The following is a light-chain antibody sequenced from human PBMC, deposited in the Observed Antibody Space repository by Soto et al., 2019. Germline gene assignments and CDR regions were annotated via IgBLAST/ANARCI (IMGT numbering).Light chain of an antibody. V-gene: IGKV3-20*01. Sequence: EIVLTQSPGTLSLSPGERATISCRASQSIITNYLAWYRQKPGQAPRLLIYAASSRATGIPDRFSGSGSGTDFTLTISRLEPEDFAVYYCQQYGSSGTFGQGTKVDIK. CDR1: QSIITNY. J-gene: IGKJ1*01. CDR2: AAS. CDR3: QQYGSSGT.